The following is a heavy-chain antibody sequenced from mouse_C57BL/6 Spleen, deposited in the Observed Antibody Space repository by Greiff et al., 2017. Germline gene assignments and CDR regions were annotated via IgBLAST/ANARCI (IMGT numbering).Heavy chain of an antibody. CDR1: GYTFTSYW. J-gene: IGHJ2*01. V-gene: IGHV1-5*01. CDR3: TGDYGEGPYYFDY. CDR2: IYPGNSDT. D-gene: IGHD2-4*01. Sequence: EVQLQQSGTVLARPGASVKMSCKTSGYTFTSYWMHWVKQRPGQGLEWIGAIYPGNSDTSYNQKFKGKAKLTAVTSASTANMELSSLTNEDSAVYYCTGDYGEGPYYFDYWGQGTTLTVSS.